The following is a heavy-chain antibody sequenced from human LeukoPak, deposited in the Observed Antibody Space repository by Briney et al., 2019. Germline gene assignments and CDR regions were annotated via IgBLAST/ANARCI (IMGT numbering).Heavy chain of an antibody. D-gene: IGHD6-13*01. CDR3: SRERAAAGGGDY. CDR2: IIPIFGTA. J-gene: IGHJ4*02. Sequence: SVKVSCKTSGGTFNIHAINWVRQAPGQGLEWMGVIIPIFGTANYAQKFVGRVTITADESTSTAYMEMNSLTSEDTAVYYCSRERAAAGGGDYWGQGTLITVSS. CDR1: GGTFNIHA. V-gene: IGHV1-69*01.